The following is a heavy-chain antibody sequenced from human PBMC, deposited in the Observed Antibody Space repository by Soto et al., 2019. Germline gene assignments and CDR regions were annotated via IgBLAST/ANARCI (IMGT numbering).Heavy chain of an antibody. CDR2: ISYDGSNK. D-gene: IGHD6-19*01. V-gene: IGHV3-30-3*01. CDR1: GFTFSSYA. J-gene: IGHJ4*02. CDR3: ARGKSSGWYYFDY. Sequence: GGSLRLSCAASGFTFSSYAMHWVRQAPGKGLEWVAVISYDGSNKYYADSVKGRFTISRDNSKNTLYLQMNSLRAEDTAVYYCARGKSSGWYYFDYWGQGTLVTVSS.